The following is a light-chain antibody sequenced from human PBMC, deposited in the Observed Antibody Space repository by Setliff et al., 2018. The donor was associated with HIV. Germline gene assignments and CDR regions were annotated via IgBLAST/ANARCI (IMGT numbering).Light chain of an antibody. CDR1: STDVGGYDS. CDR3: CSYGGPSTFYV. CDR2: DVN. J-gene: IGLJ1*01. Sequence: QSALTQPRPVSGSPGQSVTISCTTTSTDVGGYDSVSWYQQLPGKAPKLMIYDVNKRPSGIPDRFSGSKSGNTAYLTISGLQAADEADYYCCSYGGPSTFYVFGTGTKVTVL. V-gene: IGLV2-11*01.